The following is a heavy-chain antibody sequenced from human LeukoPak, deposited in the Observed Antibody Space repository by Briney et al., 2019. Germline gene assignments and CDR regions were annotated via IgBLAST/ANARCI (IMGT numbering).Heavy chain of an antibody. V-gene: IGHV3-30*18. Sequence: GGSLRLSCAASGFTFSSYGMHWVRQAPGKGLEWVAVISYDGSSRYYADSVQGRITISRDNSKNTLYLQMNSLRAEDTAVYYCAKDFIPTGLLWFGETSHFDAFDIWGQGTMVTVSS. CDR1: GFTFSSYG. J-gene: IGHJ3*02. CDR3: AKDFIPTGLLWFGETSHFDAFDI. D-gene: IGHD3-10*01. CDR2: ISYDGSSR.